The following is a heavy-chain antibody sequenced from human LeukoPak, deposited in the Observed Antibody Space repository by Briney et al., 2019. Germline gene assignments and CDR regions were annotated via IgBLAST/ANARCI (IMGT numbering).Heavy chain of an antibody. J-gene: IGHJ4*02. V-gene: IGHV3-23*01. CDR2: ISGSGGST. CDR3: AKVGLTWQQLLYYFDY. CDR1: GFTFSSYA. D-gene: IGHD6-13*01. Sequence: AGGSLRLSCAASGFTFSSYAMSWVRQAPGKGLEWVSAISGSGGSTYYADSVKGRFTISRDNSKNTLYLQMNSLRAEDTAVYYCAKVGLTWQQLLYYFDYWGQGTLVTVSS.